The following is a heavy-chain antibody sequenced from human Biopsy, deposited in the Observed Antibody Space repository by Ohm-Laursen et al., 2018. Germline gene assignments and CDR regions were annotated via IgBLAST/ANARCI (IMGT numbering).Heavy chain of an antibody. CDR2: MNHGGST. Sequence: GTLSLTCSVYGGSFSGYYWSWIRQPPGKGLEWIGEMNHGGSTNYNSSLKSRATISVDTSKNQFSLKLNSVTAADTAVYYCARRPYGGTRYWYFDLWGRGTLVTVSS. V-gene: IGHV4-34*01. J-gene: IGHJ2*01. CDR3: ARRPYGGTRYWYFDL. CDR1: GGSFSGYY. D-gene: IGHD4-23*01.